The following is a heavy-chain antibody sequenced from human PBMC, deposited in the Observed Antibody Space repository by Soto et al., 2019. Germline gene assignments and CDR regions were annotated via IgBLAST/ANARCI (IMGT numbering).Heavy chain of an antibody. CDR1: GGTFSSYA. CDR2: IIPIFGTA. Sequence: ASVKVSCKASGGTFSSYAISWVRQAPGQGLEWMGGIIPIFGTANYAQKFQGRVTITADESTSTAYMELSSLRSEDTAVYYCARGDSSTRDYYYCYGMDVWGQGTTVTVSS. CDR3: ARGDSSTRDYYYCYGMDV. D-gene: IGHD5-18*01. J-gene: IGHJ6*02. V-gene: IGHV1-69*13.